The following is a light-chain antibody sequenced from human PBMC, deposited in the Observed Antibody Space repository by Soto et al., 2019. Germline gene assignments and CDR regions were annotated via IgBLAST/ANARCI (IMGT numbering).Light chain of an antibody. Sequence: LIKPVYVAGSPGQSITISCNGTSNDVGDYNYVSWYQQHPGKAPKLIIYEVRNRPSGVSFLFSGSKSGNTASLIISGLQAGDEADYYCCKYTSTSSRVFGTGTKVTVL. CDR1: SNDVGDYNY. V-gene: IGLV2-14*01. CDR2: EVR. J-gene: IGLJ1*01. CDR3: CKYTSTSSRV.